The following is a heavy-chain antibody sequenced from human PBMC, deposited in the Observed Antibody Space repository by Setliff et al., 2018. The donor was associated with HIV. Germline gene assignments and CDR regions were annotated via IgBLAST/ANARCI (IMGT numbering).Heavy chain of an antibody. J-gene: IGHJ3*02. Sequence: ASVKVSCKASGYTFTGYYMHWVRQAPGQGLEWMGWINPNSGGTNYAQKFQGWVTMTRDMSTSTAYMELSSLRSEDTAVYYCAALYYDSSGYYPGAFDIWGQGTMVTVSS. CDR1: GYTFTGYY. D-gene: IGHD3-22*01. CDR2: INPNSGGT. V-gene: IGHV1-2*04. CDR3: AALYYDSSGYYPGAFDI.